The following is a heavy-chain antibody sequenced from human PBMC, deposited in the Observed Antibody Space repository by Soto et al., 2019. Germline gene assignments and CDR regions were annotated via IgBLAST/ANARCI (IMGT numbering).Heavy chain of an antibody. Sequence: SVKVSCKASGGTFISYTISWVRQAPGQGLEWMGRIIPILGIANYAQKFQGRVTITADKSTSTAYMELSSLRSEDTAVYYCARANSQWLVAFDYWGQGTLVTVSS. V-gene: IGHV1-69*02. CDR3: ARANSQWLVAFDY. CDR2: IIPILGIA. J-gene: IGHJ4*02. CDR1: GGTFISYT. D-gene: IGHD6-19*01.